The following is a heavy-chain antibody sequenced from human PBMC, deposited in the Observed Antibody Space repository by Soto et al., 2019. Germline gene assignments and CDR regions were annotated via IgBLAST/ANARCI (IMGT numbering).Heavy chain of an antibody. CDR1: GGTFRSYA. J-gene: IGHJ6*02. CDR2: IIPIFGTP. Sequence: QVQLVQSGAEVKKPGSSVKVSCKASGGTFRSYAISWVRQAHGQGLEWMGGIIPIFGTPNYAQKFQGRVTITADESTSTAYMELSSLRSEDTAVYYCASSRKDYYYYGMDVWGQGTTVTVSS. V-gene: IGHV1-69*12. CDR3: ASSRKDYYYYGMDV. D-gene: IGHD6-13*01.